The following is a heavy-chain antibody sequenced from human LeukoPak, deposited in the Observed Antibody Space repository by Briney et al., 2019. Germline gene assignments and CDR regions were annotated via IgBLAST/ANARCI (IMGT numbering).Heavy chain of an antibody. D-gene: IGHD6-19*01. CDR1: GFTFSSYA. CDR2: ISGSGGST. CDR3: AKGGYSSNSFDY. Sequence: GGSLRLSCAASGFTFSSYAMSWVRQAPGKGLEWVSAISGSGGSTYYADSVKGRFTISRDNSKNTLYLQMNSLRAEDTAVYYRAKGGYSSNSFDYWGQGTLVTVSS. V-gene: IGHV3-23*01. J-gene: IGHJ4*02.